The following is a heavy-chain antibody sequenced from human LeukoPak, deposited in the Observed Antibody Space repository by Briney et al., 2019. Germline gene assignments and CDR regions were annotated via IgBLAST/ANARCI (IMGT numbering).Heavy chain of an antibody. D-gene: IGHD6-13*01. Sequence: GGSLRLSCAASGFTFSSYAMSWVRQAPGKGLEWVSAISGSGGSTYYADSVKGRFTISRDNSKNTLYLQMNSLGAEDTAVYYCARGLRSSWYEGAFDIWGQGTMVTVSS. J-gene: IGHJ3*02. CDR1: GFTFSSYA. CDR2: ISGSGGST. CDR3: ARGLRSSWYEGAFDI. V-gene: IGHV3-23*01.